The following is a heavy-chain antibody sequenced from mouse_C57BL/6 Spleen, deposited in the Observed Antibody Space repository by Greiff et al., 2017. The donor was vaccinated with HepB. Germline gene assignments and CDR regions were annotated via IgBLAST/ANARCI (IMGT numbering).Heavy chain of an antibody. D-gene: IGHD1-1*01. CDR1: GFSFTSYA. V-gene: IGHV2-9-1*01. Sequence: QVQLKESGPGLVAPSQCLSITCTVTGFSFTSYAISWVRQPPGKGLEWLGVIWTGGGTNYNSALKSRLSISKDNSKSQVFLKMNSLQTDDTARYYCARSLYYGSRGRAMDYWGQGTSVTVAS. CDR3: ARSLYYGSRGRAMDY. J-gene: IGHJ4*01. CDR2: IWTGGGT.